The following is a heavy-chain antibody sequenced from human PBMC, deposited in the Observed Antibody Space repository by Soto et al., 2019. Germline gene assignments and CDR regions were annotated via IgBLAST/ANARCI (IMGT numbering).Heavy chain of an antibody. V-gene: IGHV3-23*01. CDR2: ISGSGGST. Sequence: GGSLRLSCAASGFTFSSYAMSWVRQAPGKGLEWVSAISGSGGSTYYADSVKGRFTISRDNSKNTLYLQMNSLRAEDTAVYYCAKEGDIAAAGRGHNWFDPWGQGTLVTVSS. CDR1: GFTFSSYA. CDR3: AKEGDIAAAGRGHNWFDP. J-gene: IGHJ5*02. D-gene: IGHD6-13*01.